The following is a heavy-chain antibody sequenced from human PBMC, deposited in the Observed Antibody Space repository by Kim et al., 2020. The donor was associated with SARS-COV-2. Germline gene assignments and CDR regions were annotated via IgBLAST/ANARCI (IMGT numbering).Heavy chain of an antibody. Sequence: VKVSCKASGYTFTSYYMHWVRQAPGQGLEWMGLINPSGAGTTYAQKFQGRVTMTRDTSTSTVYMELSSLRSDDTAVYYCAPEVPRSYHFDYWGQGTLVTVSS. D-gene: IGHD1-26*01. V-gene: IGHV1-46*01. CDR2: INPSGAGT. J-gene: IGHJ4*02. CDR1: GYTFTSYY. CDR3: APEVPRSYHFDY.